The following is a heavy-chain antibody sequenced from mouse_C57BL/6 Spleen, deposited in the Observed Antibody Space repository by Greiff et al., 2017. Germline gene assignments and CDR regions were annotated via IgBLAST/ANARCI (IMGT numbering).Heavy chain of an antibody. V-gene: IGHV1-15*01. Sequence: QVQLQQSGAELVRPGASVTLSCKASGYTFTDYEMHWVKQTPVHGLEWIGAIDPETGGTAYNQKFKGKAILTADKSSSTAYMELRSLTSEDSAVYYLTRRGLPAWFAYWGQGTLVTVSA. CDR3: TRRGLPAWFAY. D-gene: IGHD3-1*01. CDR1: GYTFTDYE. J-gene: IGHJ3*01. CDR2: IDPETGGT.